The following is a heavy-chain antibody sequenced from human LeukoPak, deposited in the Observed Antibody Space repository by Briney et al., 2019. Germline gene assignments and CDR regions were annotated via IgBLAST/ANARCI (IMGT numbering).Heavy chain of an antibody. CDR3: ARDDFWSGYGY. Sequence: GGSLRLSCAASGFTFSSYAMLWVRQAPGKGLEWVAVISYDGSNKYYADSVKGRFTISRDNSKNTLYLQMNSLRAEDTAVYYCARDDFWSGYGYWGQGTLVTVSS. D-gene: IGHD3-3*01. V-gene: IGHV3-30*04. CDR2: ISYDGSNK. J-gene: IGHJ4*02. CDR1: GFTFSSYA.